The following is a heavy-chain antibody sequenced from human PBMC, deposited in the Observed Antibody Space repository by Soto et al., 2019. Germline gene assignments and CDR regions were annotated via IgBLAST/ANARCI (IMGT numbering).Heavy chain of an antibody. J-gene: IGHJ4*02. CDR1: GGTSTIYT. CDR2: IVPTLRIT. CDR3: ATDKYGAGRVGVHF. V-gene: IGHV1-69*08. Sequence: QVQLVQSGAEVKKPGASLRVSCETSGGTSTIYTITWVRQAPGQGLQWMGRIVPTLRITNYAQEFQGRLTITADSSTRTAHIELTSLTPEDTAVYYCATDKYGAGRVGVHFWGQGTLVTVSS. D-gene: IGHD3-3*02.